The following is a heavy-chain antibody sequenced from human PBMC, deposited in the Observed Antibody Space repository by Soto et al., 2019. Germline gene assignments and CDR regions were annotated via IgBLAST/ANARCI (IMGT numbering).Heavy chain of an antibody. D-gene: IGHD3-16*01. J-gene: IGHJ6*02. V-gene: IGHV4-34*01. Sequence: SETLSLTCAVNGGSFREYYWSWIRQPPGKGLKWIGEINQSGTTHYNPSLKRRVNISIDTSKNQFSLNLTSVTAADTATYFCARDIITVIGGEIYYYFGMDVWGQGTTVTVS. CDR3: ARDIITVIGGEIYYYFGMDV. CDR2: INQSGTT. CDR1: GGSFREYY.